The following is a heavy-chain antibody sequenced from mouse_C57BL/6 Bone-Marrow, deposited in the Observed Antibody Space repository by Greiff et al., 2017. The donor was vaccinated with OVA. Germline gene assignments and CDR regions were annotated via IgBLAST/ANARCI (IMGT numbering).Heavy chain of an antibody. Sequence: VESGGGLVKPGGSLNLSCAASGFTFSSYTMSWVRQTPEKRLEWVATISGGGGNTYYPDSVKGRFTISRDNAKNTLYLQMSSLRSEDTALYYCARRVLFDYWGQGTTLTVSS. CDR1: GFTFSSYT. CDR3: ARRVLFDY. V-gene: IGHV5-9*01. J-gene: IGHJ2*01. CDR2: ISGGGGNT.